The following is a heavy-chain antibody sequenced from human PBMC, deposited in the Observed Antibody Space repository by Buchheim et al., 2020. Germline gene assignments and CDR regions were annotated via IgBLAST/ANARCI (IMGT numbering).Heavy chain of an antibody. CDR1: GFTFSSYA. CDR3: EKQTVLIVVVPARYDYYGMDV. J-gene: IGHJ6*02. D-gene: IGHD2-2*01. Sequence: EVQLLESGGGLVQPGGSLRLSCAASGFTFSSYAMSWVRQAPGKGLEWVSAISGSGGSTYYADSVKGRFTISRDNSKNTLYLQMNSLRAEDTAVYYCEKQTVLIVVVPARYDYYGMDVWGQGTT. V-gene: IGHV3-23*01. CDR2: ISGSGGST.